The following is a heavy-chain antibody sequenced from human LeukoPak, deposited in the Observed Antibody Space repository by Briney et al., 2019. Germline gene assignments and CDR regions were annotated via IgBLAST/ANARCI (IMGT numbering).Heavy chain of an antibody. CDR2: IYHSGST. CDR3: ARGGAARLHFQN. V-gene: IGHV4-61*08. D-gene: IGHD6-6*01. Sequence: NPSETLSLTCTVSGGSISSGGYYWSWIRQHPGKGLEWIGYIYHSGSTNYNPSLQSRVTISVDTSKNQFSLNLNSVTAADTAVYYCARGGAARLHFQNWGQGTLVTVSS. CDR1: GGSISSGGYY. J-gene: IGHJ1*01.